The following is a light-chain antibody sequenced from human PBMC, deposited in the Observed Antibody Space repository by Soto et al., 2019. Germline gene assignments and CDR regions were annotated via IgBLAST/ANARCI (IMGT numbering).Light chain of an antibody. CDR3: QELNSYPRT. CDR1: QGISTY. V-gene: IGKV1-9*01. Sequence: DTPLTQSPSLLSASVGDRVTITCRASQGISTYLAWYQQKPGKAPKSLIYGASTLQSGVPSRFSGSGSGTEFTLTISSLQPEDFATYYCQELNSYPRTFGPGTKVEIK. J-gene: IGKJ1*01. CDR2: GAS.